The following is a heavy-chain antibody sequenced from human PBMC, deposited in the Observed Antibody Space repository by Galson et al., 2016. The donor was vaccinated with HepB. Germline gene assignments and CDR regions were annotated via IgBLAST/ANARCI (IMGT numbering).Heavy chain of an antibody. CDR3: ARDWALAAFDL. Sequence: SLRLSCAASGFNVINTGLHWVRQAPGRGLEWVALLSYDDSSESYGDSVRGRFTVSRDISHNSVHLQMNSLRPDDTAVYYCARDWALAAFDLWGQGTMVTVSS. D-gene: IGHD3-16*01. CDR2: LSYDDSSE. J-gene: IGHJ3*01. V-gene: IGHV3-30*03. CDR1: GFNVINTG.